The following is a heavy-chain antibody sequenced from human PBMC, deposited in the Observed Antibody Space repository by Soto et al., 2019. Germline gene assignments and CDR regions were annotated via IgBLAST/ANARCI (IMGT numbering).Heavy chain of an antibody. J-gene: IGHJ4*02. Sequence: GGSLRLSCAASRFTFSTYWMHWVRQAPGKGLVWVSRIKSDGSSTSYADSVKGRFTISRENAKNTLYLQMNSLRAEDTAVYYCTRGRSGYSGYDPLDYWGQGTIVTVYS. CDR2: IKSDGSST. CDR1: RFTFSTYW. V-gene: IGHV3-74*01. CDR3: TRGRSGYSGYDPLDY. D-gene: IGHD5-12*01.